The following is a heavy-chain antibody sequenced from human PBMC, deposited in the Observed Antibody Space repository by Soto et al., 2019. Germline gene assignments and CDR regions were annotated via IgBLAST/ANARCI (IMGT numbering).Heavy chain of an antibody. Sequence: RHYLSCPRGLLMSYSVQWVRHARGKGPALVAFVSYDGSNNFYADPVKGRSTISRDNPKNTLYLQMNSLRPEDTAVYYCARISWGFNYDGRGGTVPFAFWGRETLVTCSS. V-gene: IGHV3-30-3*01. CDR2: VSYDGSNN. J-gene: IGHJ4*02. D-gene: IGHD3-16*02. CDR1: RGLLMSYS. CDR3: ARISWGFNYDGRGGTVPFAF.